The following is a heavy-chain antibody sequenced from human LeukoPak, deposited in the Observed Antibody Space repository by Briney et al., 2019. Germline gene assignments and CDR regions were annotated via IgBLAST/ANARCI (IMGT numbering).Heavy chain of an antibody. CDR2: ISGSGIST. CDR3: AKRCRREQWLGDHCFDY. J-gene: IGHJ4*02. D-gene: IGHD6-19*01. CDR1: GFTFSSYA. V-gene: IGHV3-23*01. Sequence: GGSLRLSCAASGFTFSSYAVSWVRQAPGKGLERVPGISGSGISTYYAGSVKGRFTISRDNSKNTLYLQMNSLRVEDTAVYYCAKRCRREQWLGDHCFDYWGQGTLVTVSS.